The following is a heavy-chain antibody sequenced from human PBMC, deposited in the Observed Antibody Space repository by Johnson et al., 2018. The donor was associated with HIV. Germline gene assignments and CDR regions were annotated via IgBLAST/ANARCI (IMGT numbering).Heavy chain of an antibody. J-gene: IGHJ3*02. CDR2: ISWNSGSI. CDR3: AKDIGYGDSVGCFDI. Sequence: VQLVESGGGLVQPGRSLRLSCAASGFTFDDYAMHWVRQAPGKGLEWVSGISWNSGSIGYADSVKGRFTISRDNAKNSLYLQMNSLRAEDTSLYYCAKDIGYGDSVGCFDIWGQGTMVTVSS. V-gene: IGHV3-9*01. CDR1: GFTFDDYA. D-gene: IGHD4-17*01.